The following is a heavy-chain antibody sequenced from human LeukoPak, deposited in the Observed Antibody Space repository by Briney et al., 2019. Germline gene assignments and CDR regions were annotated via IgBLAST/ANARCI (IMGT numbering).Heavy chain of an antibody. CDR2: ISGSGGST. D-gene: IGHD6-13*01. J-gene: IGHJ4*02. CDR3: AKGGGVYKSAADRRIDY. V-gene: IGHV3-23*01. Sequence: GGSLRLSCAASGFTFSSYAMIWVRQAPGKGLEWGSAISGSGGSTYYADSVKGRFTISRDSSKNTLYLQMNSLRAEDTAVFYCAKGGGVYKSAADRRIDYWGQGTLVTVSS. CDR1: GFTFSSYA.